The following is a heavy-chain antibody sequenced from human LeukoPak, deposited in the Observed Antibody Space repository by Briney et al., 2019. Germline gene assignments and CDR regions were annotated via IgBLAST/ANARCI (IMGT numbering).Heavy chain of an antibody. V-gene: IGHV4-59*01. J-gene: IGHJ6*02. CDR3: ARGRSNYYGMDV. D-gene: IGHD1-26*01. Sequence: PSETLSLTCSVTDGSINSYYWNWIRRPPGKGLEWIGYIYYNGNTNYSPSLKSRVTMSVDTSKNLFSLKVSSVTAADTAVYYCARGRSNYYGMDVWGQGTTVTVSS. CDR1: DGSINSYY. CDR2: IYYNGNT.